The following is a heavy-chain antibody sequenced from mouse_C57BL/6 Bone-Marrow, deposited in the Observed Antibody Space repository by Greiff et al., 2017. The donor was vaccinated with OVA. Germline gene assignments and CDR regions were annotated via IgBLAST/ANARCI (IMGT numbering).Heavy chain of an antibody. CDR2: IYPRSGNT. Sequence: VQLQQSGAELARPGASVKLSCKASGYTFTSYGISWVKQRTGQGLEWIGEIYPRSGNTYYNEKFKGKATLTADKSSSTAYMELRSLTSEDAAVECCARDYDSNPGYWGQGTTLTVSS. CDR1: GYTFTSYG. J-gene: IGHJ2*01. V-gene: IGHV1-81*01. CDR3: ARDYDSNPGY. D-gene: IGHD2-5*01.